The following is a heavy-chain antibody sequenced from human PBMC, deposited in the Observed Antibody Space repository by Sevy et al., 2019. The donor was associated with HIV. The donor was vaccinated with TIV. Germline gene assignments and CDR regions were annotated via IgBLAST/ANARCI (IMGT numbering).Heavy chain of an antibody. CDR3: VRRGVDAYNVYFDL. J-gene: IGHJ4*02. V-gene: IGHV3-48*02. D-gene: IGHD3-10*01. CDR2: ISTGTDHI. Sequence: GGSLRLSCTASGFTFSAYSMNWVRQAPGKGLEWLSYISTGTDHIYYADSAKGRFTISREEAKKSVYLEMKSLRDQDTALYYCVRRGVDAYNVYFDLWGQGTLVTVSS. CDR1: GFTFSAYS.